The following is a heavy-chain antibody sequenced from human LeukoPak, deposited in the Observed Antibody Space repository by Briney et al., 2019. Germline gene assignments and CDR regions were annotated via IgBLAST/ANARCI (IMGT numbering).Heavy chain of an antibody. CDR3: AKGLDYSLDY. V-gene: IGHV3-30*02. CDR2: IRYDGTEK. J-gene: IGHJ4*02. CDR1: GFTFRNYG. D-gene: IGHD4-11*01. Sequence: TGGSLRLSCAASGFTFRNYGMHWVRQAPGMGLEWVAFIRYDGTEKYYVDSMKGRFSISRDNSKNTLYLHMNNLRHEDTAVYYCAKGLDYSLDYWGQGTLVTVSS.